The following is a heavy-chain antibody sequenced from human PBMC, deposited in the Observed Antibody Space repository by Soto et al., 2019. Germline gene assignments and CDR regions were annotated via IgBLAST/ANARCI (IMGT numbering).Heavy chain of an antibody. CDR3: ARSNSSGYYPAYYFDY. CDR1: GGSISSYY. J-gene: IGHJ4*02. CDR2: IYTSGST. Sequence: QVQLQESGPGLVKPSETLSLTCTVSGGSISSYYWSWIRQPAGKGLEWIGRIYTSGSTNYNPSLKSRVTMSVDTSKIQFSLKLSCVTAADTAVYYCARSNSSGYYPAYYFDYWGQGPLVTVSS. V-gene: IGHV4-4*07. D-gene: IGHD3-22*01.